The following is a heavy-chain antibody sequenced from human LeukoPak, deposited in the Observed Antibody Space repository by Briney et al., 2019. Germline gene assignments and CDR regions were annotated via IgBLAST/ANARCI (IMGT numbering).Heavy chain of an antibody. CDR1: GVSLSSYY. CDR2: IYYSGST. V-gene: IGHV4-59*01. D-gene: IGHD1-26*01. CDR3: ARAPIVGGSLLVYYYYGMDV. J-gene: IGHJ6*02. Sequence: SETLSLTCTVSGVSLSSYYWSWIRQPPGKGLEWIGYIYYSGSTNYNPSLKSRVTISVDTSKNQFSLKLSSVTAADTAVYYCARAPIVGGSLLVYYYYGMDVWGQGTTVTVSS.